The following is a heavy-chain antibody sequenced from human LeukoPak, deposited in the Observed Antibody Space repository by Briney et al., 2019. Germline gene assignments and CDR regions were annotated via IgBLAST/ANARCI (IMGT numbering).Heavy chain of an antibody. CDR2: IYYSGST. V-gene: IGHV4-31*03. CDR3: ARGLYYNSSGNQNDY. J-gene: IGHJ4*02. Sequence: SETLSLTCTVSGGSISSGGYYWSWIRQHPGKGLEWIGYIYYSGSTYYNPSLKSRVTISVDTSKNQFSLKLSSVTAADTAVYYCARGLYYNSSGNQNDYWGQGTLVTVSS. D-gene: IGHD3-22*01. CDR1: GGSISSGGYY.